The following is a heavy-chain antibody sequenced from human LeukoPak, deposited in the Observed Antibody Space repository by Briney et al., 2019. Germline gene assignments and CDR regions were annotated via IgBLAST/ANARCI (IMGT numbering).Heavy chain of an antibody. Sequence: GESLKISRKAPGYSFTSFWIALVRQMPGKGLGGMGIIYPGDSDIRKSPSFRGQVNISAAKSTSTAYLQWSSLKASDTAMYYCARGYSSDCYDYWGQGTLVTVSS. D-gene: IGHD6-19*01. CDR2: IYPGDSDI. J-gene: IGHJ4*02. CDR1: GYSFTSFW. V-gene: IGHV5-51*01. CDR3: ARGYSSDCYDY.